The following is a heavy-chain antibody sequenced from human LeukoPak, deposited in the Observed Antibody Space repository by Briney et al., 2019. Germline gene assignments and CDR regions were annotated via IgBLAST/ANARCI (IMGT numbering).Heavy chain of an antibody. D-gene: IGHD6-19*01. V-gene: IGHV3-7*01. J-gene: IGHJ4*02. Sequence: PGGSLRLSCAASGFTFSSYWMSWVRQAPGKGLEWGANIQQDGSEKYYVESVKGRFTISRDNAKNSLYLQMNSLRAEDTAVYYCARDEGLVDYDYWGQGTLVTVSS. CDR2: IQQDGSEK. CDR3: ARDEGLVDYDY. CDR1: GFTFSSYW.